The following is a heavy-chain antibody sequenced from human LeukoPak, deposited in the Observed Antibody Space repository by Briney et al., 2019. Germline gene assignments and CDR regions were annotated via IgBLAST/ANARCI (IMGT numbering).Heavy chain of an antibody. CDR3: ARNVGVLLWFGEPHYFDY. D-gene: IGHD3-10*01. V-gene: IGHV3-21*01. Sequence: GGSLRLSCAASGFTFSSYSMNWVRQAPGKGLEWVSSISSSSSYIYYADSVKGRFTISRDNAKNSLYLQMNSLRAEDTAVYYCARNVGVLLWFGEPHYFDYWGQGTLVTVSS. J-gene: IGHJ4*02. CDR1: GFTFSSYS. CDR2: ISSSSSYI.